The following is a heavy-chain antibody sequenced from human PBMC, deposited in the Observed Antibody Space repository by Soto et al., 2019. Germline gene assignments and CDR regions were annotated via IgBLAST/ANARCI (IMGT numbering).Heavy chain of an antibody. CDR3: GRREIYHYYMDV. CDR1: GGSISSSSYY. Sequence: PSETLSLTCTVSGGSISSSSYYWGWIRQPPGKWLEWIGSIYYSGSTYYSPSLKSRVTMSVDTSKNQFSLKLTSVTAADTAVYYCGRREIYHYYMDVWGKGTTVTVSS. CDR2: IYYSGST. J-gene: IGHJ6*03. V-gene: IGHV4-39*01.